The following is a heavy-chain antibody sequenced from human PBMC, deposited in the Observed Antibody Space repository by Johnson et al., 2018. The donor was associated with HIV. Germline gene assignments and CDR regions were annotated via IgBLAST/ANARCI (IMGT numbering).Heavy chain of an antibody. D-gene: IGHD1-26*01. CDR2: ISYDGSNK. Sequence: QMQLVESGGGVVQPGRSLRLSCAASGFTFSSYAMHWVRQAPGQGLEWVAGISYDGSNKEEGEGGKGGVTISRDNSKNTLYLQMNSLRAEDTAVYYCANGRLAAHDAFDIWGQGTMVTVSS. CDR3: ANGRLAAHDAFDI. CDR1: GFTFSSYA. J-gene: IGHJ3*02. V-gene: IGHV3-30-3*01.